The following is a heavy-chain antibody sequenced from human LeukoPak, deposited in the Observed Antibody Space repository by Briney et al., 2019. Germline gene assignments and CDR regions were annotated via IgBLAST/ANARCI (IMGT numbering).Heavy chain of an antibody. CDR2: INPNSGGT. D-gene: IGHD7-27*01. J-gene: IGHJ3*02. V-gene: IGHV1-2*02. CDR3: AGEWGMGNAFDI. Sequence: AASVKVSCKASGYTFTGYYMHWVRQAPGQGLEWMGWINPNSGGTNYAQKFQGRVTMTRDTSISTAYMELSRLRSDDTAVYYCAGEWGMGNAFDIWGQGTMVTVSS. CDR1: GYTFTGYY.